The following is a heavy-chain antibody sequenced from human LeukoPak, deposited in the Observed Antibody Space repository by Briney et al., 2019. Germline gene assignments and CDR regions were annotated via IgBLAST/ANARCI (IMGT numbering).Heavy chain of an antibody. CDR3: ARDTTTVLYFDY. CDR2: IWYDGNTK. Sequence: GGSLRLSCAASGFTLSSYGMHWVRQAPGKGLEWVSVIWYDGNTKYYADSVKGRFTISRDNSKSTVYLQMNSLRAEDTAVYYCARDTTTVLYFDYWGQGTLVTVSS. V-gene: IGHV3-33*01. CDR1: GFTLSSYG. D-gene: IGHD1-1*01. J-gene: IGHJ4*02.